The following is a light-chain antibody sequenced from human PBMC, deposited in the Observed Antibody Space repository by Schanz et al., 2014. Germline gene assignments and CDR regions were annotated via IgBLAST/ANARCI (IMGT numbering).Light chain of an antibody. CDR3: SSYTTRSTVV. J-gene: IGLJ2*01. Sequence: QSALTQPASVSGSPGQSITLSCTGTSSDVGGYNYVSWYQHHPGKAPKLMIYDVNNRPSGVSNRFSGSKSGNTASLTISGLQAEDEADYYCSSYTTRSTVVFGGGTKLTVL. CDR1: SSDVGGYNY. V-gene: IGLV2-14*03. CDR2: DVN.